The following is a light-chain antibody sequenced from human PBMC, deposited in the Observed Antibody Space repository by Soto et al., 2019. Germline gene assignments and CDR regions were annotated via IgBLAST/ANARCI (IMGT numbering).Light chain of an antibody. CDR1: SIDVGSYNF. V-gene: IGLV2-23*01. CDR2: EGS. Sequence: QSALTQPASVSGSPGQSITISCTGTSIDVGSYNFVSWYQQHPGKAPKVMIYEGSKRPSGVSNRFSGSKSGNTASLTISGLQAEDEADYYCCSYAGSSTWVFGTGTKLTVL. CDR3: CSYAGSSTWV. J-gene: IGLJ1*01.